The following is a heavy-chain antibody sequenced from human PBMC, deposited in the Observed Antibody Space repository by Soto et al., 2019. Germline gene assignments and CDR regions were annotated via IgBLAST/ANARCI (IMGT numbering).Heavy chain of an antibody. CDR2: INWDGYSI. Sequence: PXGSLILSCLASGCNFDDHVMHWVRQVPGKGLEWVGHINWDGYSIGYGDSVRGRFTISRDNAKNTLYLQMNSLRPEDTALYYCARSWSGSTSGRVDVWCRESTVTVS. J-gene: IGHJ6*02. V-gene: IGHV3-9*01. D-gene: IGHD3-3*01. CDR1: GCNFDDHV. CDR3: ARSWSGSTSGRVDV.